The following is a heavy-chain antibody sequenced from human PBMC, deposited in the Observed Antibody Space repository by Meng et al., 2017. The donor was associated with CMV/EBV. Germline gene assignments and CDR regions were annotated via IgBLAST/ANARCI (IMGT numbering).Heavy chain of an antibody. CDR2: IKQDGSEK. V-gene: IGHV3-7*01. CDR1: GFTFSSYW. J-gene: IGHJ4*02. D-gene: IGHD4-17*01. Sequence: GGSLRLSCAASGFTFSSYWMSWVRQAPGKGLEWVANIKQDGSEKYYVDSVKGRFTISRDNAKNSLYLQMNSLRAEDTAVYYCARGDMGARLSDFSYWGQGTLVTVSS. CDR3: ARGDMGARLSDFSY.